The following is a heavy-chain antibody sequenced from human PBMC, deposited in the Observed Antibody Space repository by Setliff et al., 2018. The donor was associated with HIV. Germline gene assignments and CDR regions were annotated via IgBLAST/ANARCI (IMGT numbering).Heavy chain of an antibody. D-gene: IGHD2-15*01. CDR1: GYSFTSYW. V-gene: IGHV5-51*01. J-gene: IGHJ4*02. Sequence: RGESLKISCKGSGYSFTSYWIGWVRQMPGKGLEWMGIIYPGDSDTRYSPSFQGQVTISADKSISTAYLRWSSLKASDTAMYYCARSPIRYCSGGSCYSGFDYWGQGTLVTVSS. CDR3: ARSPIRYCSGGSCYSGFDY. CDR2: IYPGDSDT.